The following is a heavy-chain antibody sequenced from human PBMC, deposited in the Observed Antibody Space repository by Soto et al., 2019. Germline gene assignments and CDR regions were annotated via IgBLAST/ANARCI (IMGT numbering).Heavy chain of an antibody. CDR1: GGSISSYY. CDR2: IYYSGST. Sequence: SETLSLTCTVSGGSISSYYWSWIRQPPGKGLDWIGYIYYSGSTNYDPSLKSRVTISVDTSKNQFSLKLSSVTAADTAVYYCARGGGYDFWSGYPPYYYMDVWGKGTTVTVSS. J-gene: IGHJ6*03. D-gene: IGHD3-3*01. CDR3: ARGGGYDFWSGYPPYYYMDV. V-gene: IGHV4-59*01.